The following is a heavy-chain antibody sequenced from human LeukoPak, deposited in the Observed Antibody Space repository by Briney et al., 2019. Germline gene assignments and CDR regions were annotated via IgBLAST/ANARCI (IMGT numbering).Heavy chain of an antibody. D-gene: IGHD3-22*01. CDR2: MCGSAGCT. Sequence: GGSLRLSCAASGFTFNIYAMSWVRLAPGTGLQWVASMCGSAGCTYYADSVKGRFTISRDNSKNTLYLQMNSLRAEDTAIYYCARDRPNYHESNGHYYNRDGDHWGQGTLVTVSS. CDR1: GFTFNIYA. V-gene: IGHV3-23*01. J-gene: IGHJ5*02. CDR3: ARDRPNYHESNGHYYNRDGDH.